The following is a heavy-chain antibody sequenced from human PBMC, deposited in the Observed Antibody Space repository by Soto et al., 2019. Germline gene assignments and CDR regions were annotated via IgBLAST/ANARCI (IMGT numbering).Heavy chain of an antibody. V-gene: IGHV3-48*02. CDR2: IHGTRSII. Sequence: EVQLVESGGGLVQPGGSLKLSGAGSGFTFSSHAMNWVRQAPGKGLEWVAYIHGTRSIIYYADSVKGRFTISRDNAKNSLYLQMDSLRDEDTALYYCARDARNADYDYWGQGTLVTVSS. CDR3: ARDARNADYDY. D-gene: IGHD3-16*01. CDR1: GFTFSSHA. J-gene: IGHJ4*02.